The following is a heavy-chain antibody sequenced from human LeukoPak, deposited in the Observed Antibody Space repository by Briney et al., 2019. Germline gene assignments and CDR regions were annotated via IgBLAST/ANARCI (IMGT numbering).Heavy chain of an antibody. Sequence: PGGSLRLSCAASGFTFDDYAMHWVRQAPGKGLEWVSGISWNSVAIGYADSARGRFTISRDNAKNSLYLQMNSLRAEDTAVYYCAKDNSYGWELPSFDYWGQGTLVTVSS. CDR3: AKDNSYGWELPSFDY. CDR2: ISWNSVAI. J-gene: IGHJ4*02. CDR1: GFTFDDYA. D-gene: IGHD1-26*01. V-gene: IGHV3-9*01.